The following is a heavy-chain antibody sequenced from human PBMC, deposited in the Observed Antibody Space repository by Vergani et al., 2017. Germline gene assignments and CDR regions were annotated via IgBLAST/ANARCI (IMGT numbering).Heavy chain of an antibody. Sequence: EVQLVESGGGVVRPGGSLRLSCAASGFTFDDYAMHWVRQAPGKGLEWVSGISWNSGSIGYADSVKGRFTISRDNAKNSLYLQMNSLRAEDTALYYCAKDSEIAVAGYFDYWGQGTLVTVSS. D-gene: IGHD6-19*01. CDR2: ISWNSGSI. J-gene: IGHJ4*02. CDR3: AKDSEIAVAGYFDY. CDR1: GFTFDDYA. V-gene: IGHV3-9*01.